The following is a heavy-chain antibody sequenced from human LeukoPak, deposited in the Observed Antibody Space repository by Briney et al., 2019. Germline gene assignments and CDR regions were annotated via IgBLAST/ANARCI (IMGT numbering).Heavy chain of an antibody. J-gene: IGHJ4*02. CDR3: AKDTRRGYSYGLGD. CDR2: ISSSGSSSI. D-gene: IGHD5-18*01. CDR1: GFTFSSHE. Sequence: PGGSLRLSCAASGFTFSSHEMNWVRQAPGKGLEWVSYISSSGSSSIYYADSVKGRFTISRDNSKNSLYLQMNSLRTEDTALYYCAKDTRRGYSYGLGDWGQGTLVTVSS. V-gene: IGHV3-48*03.